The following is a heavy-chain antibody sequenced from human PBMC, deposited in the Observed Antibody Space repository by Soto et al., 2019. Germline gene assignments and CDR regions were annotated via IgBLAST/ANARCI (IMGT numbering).Heavy chain of an antibody. CDR2: ISNSGSTI. V-gene: IGHV3-48*02. CDR3: TRGNTYAYGY. J-gene: IGHJ4*02. D-gene: IGHD5-18*01. Sequence: VLLVESGGGLVQPGGSLRLSCAASGFTFSTYSMSWVHQPPGKGLEWVSYISNSGSTIYYADSVKGRFTISRDNAASSLFLQMNSLRDEDTAVYYCTRGNTYAYGYWGQGTLVTVSS. CDR1: GFTFSTYS.